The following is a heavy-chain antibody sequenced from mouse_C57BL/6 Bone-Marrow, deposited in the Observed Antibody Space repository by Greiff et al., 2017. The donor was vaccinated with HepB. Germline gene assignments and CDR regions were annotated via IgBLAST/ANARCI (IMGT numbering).Heavy chain of an antibody. V-gene: IGHV1-69*01. CDR3: ARQLRLQRLDY. J-gene: IGHJ2*01. CDR1: GYTFTSYW. CDR2: IDPSDSYT. Sequence: QVQLQQPGAELVMPGASVKLSCKASGYTFTSYWMHWVKQRPGQGLEWIGEIDPSDSYTNYNQKFKGKSTLTVDKSSSTAYMQLSSLTSEDSAVYYCARQLRLQRLDYWGQGTTLTVSS. D-gene: IGHD3-2*02.